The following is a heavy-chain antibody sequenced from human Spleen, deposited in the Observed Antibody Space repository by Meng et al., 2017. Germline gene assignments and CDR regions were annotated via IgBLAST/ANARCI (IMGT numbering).Heavy chain of an antibody. V-gene: IGHV7-4-1*02. J-gene: IGHJ4*02. CDR1: GYTFTSYA. CDR2: INTNTGSP. CDR3: VRGSGDCTSTACSSFDY. Sequence: QVQLVQSGSELKKPGASVKVSCKASGYTFTSYAMNWVRQAPGQGLEWMGWINTNTGSPAYAQGFTGRFVFSLDTSVSTAYLQISSLKAEDTAVYYCVRGSGDCTSTACSSFDYWGQGTLVTVSS. D-gene: IGHD2-2*01.